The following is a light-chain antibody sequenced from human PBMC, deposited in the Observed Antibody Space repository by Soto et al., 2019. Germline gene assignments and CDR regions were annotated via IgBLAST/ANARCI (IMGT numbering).Light chain of an antibody. CDR3: SSYTTTKTCV. Sequence: QSGLPQPASVSVSPGQSITISCTGTSSDVGGYNYVSWYQQQAGKAPKLLIYEVNYRPSGVSDRFSGSKYGTTASLTISGLQAEDEADYYCSSYTTTKTCVYGPATKVTVL. CDR2: EVN. J-gene: IGLJ1*01. V-gene: IGLV2-14*01. CDR1: SSDVGGYNY.